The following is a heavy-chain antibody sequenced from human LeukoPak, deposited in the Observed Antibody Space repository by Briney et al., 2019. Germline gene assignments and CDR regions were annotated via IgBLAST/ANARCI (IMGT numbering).Heavy chain of an antibody. CDR3: ASLNRGLEWLSSYPDY. D-gene: IGHD3-3*01. Sequence: SETLSLTCTVSGGSISRSSYYWGWIRQPPGKGLEWIGSIYYSGSTYYNPSLKSRVTISVDTSKNQFSLKLSSVTAADTAVYYCASLNRGLEWLSSYPDYWGQGTLVTVSS. J-gene: IGHJ4*02. CDR2: IYYSGST. CDR1: GGSISRSSYY. V-gene: IGHV4-39*01.